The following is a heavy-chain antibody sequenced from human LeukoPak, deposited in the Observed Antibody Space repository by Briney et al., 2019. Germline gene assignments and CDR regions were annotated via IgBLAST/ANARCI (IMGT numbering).Heavy chain of an antibody. D-gene: IGHD3-22*01. V-gene: IGHV4-34*01. CDR1: GGSFSGYY. CDR2: INHGEST. Sequence: PSETLSLTCAVSGGSFSGYYWYWIRQPPGKGLEWIGGINHGESTNYNPSLKSQATLSVDTSKNQFSLKLTSVTAADTAVYYCARGRTYYYDTSGYYPSIYYGMDVWGQGTTVIVSS. J-gene: IGHJ6*02. CDR3: ARGRTYYYDTSGYYPSIYYGMDV.